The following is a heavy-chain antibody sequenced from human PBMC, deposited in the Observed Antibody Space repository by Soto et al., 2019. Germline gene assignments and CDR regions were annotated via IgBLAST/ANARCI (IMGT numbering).Heavy chain of an antibody. CDR1: GCSIISYY. J-gene: IGHJ4*02. V-gene: IGHV4-59*01. Sequence: SETLSLTCTVSGCSIISYYWSWIRQPPGKGLEWIGYIYYSGSTNYNPSLKSRVTISVDTSKNQFSLKLSSVTAADTAVYYCARMIAAAGMWFDYWGQGTLVTVS. CDR3: ARMIAAAGMWFDY. D-gene: IGHD6-13*01. CDR2: IYYSGST.